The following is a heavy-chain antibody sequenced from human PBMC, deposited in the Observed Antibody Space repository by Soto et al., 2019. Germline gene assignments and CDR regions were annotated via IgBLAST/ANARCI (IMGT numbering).Heavy chain of an antibody. V-gene: IGHV3-9*01. CDR3: AKSAHPYDSSGYYFDY. CDR2: ISWNSGSI. D-gene: IGHD3-22*01. CDR1: GFTFDDYA. Sequence: GGSLRLSCAASGFTFDDYAMHWVRQAPGKGLEWVSGISWNSGSIGYADSVKGRFTISRDNAKNSLYLQMNSLRAEDTALYYCAKSAHPYDSSGYYFDYWGQGTLVTVSS. J-gene: IGHJ4*02.